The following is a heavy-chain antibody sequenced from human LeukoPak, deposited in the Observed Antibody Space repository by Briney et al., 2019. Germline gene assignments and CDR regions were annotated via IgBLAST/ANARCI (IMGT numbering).Heavy chain of an antibody. CDR1: GFTFDEHA. D-gene: IGHD1-26*01. V-gene: IGHV3-9*01. CDR2: ISWNSGSI. J-gene: IGHJ3*02. CDR3: ATDGVGVVPGDVFDI. Sequence: PGGSLRLSCAASGFTFDEHAMHWVRQAPGKGLEWVSGISWNSGSIEHADSVKGRFTISRDNAKNSLYLQMNSLRAEDTAVYYCATDGVGVVPGDVFDIWGQGTMVTVSS.